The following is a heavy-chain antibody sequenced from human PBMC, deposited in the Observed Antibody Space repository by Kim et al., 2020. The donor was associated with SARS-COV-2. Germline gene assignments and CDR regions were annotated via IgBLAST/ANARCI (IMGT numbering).Heavy chain of an antibody. V-gene: IGHV1-24*01. D-gene: IGHD5-18*01. CDR3: ATHVLSYRPGAFDI. Sequence: ASVKVSCKVSGYTLTELSMHWVRQAPGKGLEWMGGFDPEDGETIYAQKFQGRVTMTEDTSTDTAYMELSSLRSEDTAVYYCATHVLSYRPGAFDIWGQGTMVTVSS. CDR2: FDPEDGET. J-gene: IGHJ3*02. CDR1: GYTLTELS.